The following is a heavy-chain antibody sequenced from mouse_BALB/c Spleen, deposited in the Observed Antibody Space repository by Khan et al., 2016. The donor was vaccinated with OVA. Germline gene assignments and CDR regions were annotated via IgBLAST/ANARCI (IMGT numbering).Heavy chain of an antibody. V-gene: IGHV3-2*02. CDR2: ISSSGSP. Sequence: EVQLVESGPGLVKPSQSLSLTCTVTGYSLTSDYAWNWIRQFPGNKLEWMGYISSSGSPNYNPALKSRISITRDTSKNQFFLQLNSVTTENTATYYCARDGSRDNYAMDYWGQGTTVTVSS. CDR1: GYSLTSDYA. D-gene: IGHD2-3*01. CDR3: ARDGSRDNYAMDY. J-gene: IGHJ4*01.